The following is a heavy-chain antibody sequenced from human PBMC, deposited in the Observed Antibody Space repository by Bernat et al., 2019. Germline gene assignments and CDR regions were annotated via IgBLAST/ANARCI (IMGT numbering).Heavy chain of an antibody. Sequence: QVQLVQSGAEVKKPGASVKVSCKASGYTFTSYAMHRVRQAPGQRLEWMGWINAGNGNTQYSQKFQDRVTITRDTSASTAYMELSSLRSGDTAVYYCARNIVTTNILDFWGPGTLVTVSS. D-gene: IGHD5-12*01. CDR3: ARNIVTTNILDF. CDR2: INAGNGNT. V-gene: IGHV1-3*01. CDR1: GYTFTSYA. J-gene: IGHJ4*02.